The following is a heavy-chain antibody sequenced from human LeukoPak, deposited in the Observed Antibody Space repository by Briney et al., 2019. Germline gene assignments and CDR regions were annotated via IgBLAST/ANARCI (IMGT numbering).Heavy chain of an antibody. CDR3: LVSLELTFDY. CDR2: INHSGST. CDR1: GGSFSGYY. V-gene: IGHV4-34*01. D-gene: IGHD1-7*01. J-gene: IGHJ4*02. Sequence: PSETLSLTCAVYGGSFSGYYWSWIRQPPGKGLEWIGEINHSGSTNYNPSLKSRVTISVDTSKNQFSLKLSSVTAADTAVYYCLVSLELTFDYWGQGTLVTVSS.